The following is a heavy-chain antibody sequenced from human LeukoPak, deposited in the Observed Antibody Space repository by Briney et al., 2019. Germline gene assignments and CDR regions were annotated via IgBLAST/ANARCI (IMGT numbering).Heavy chain of an antibody. CDR2: IYHSGST. Sequence: KPSETLSLTXTVSGYSISSGYYWGWIRPPPGKGLEWIGGIYHSGSTYYNPSLKSRVTISVDTSKNQFSLKLSSVTAADTAVYYCARALDYYDSSGYYSYYYYMDVWGKGTTVTVSS. CDR1: GYSISSGYY. D-gene: IGHD3-22*01. V-gene: IGHV4-38-2*02. CDR3: ARALDYYDSSGYYSYYYYMDV. J-gene: IGHJ6*03.